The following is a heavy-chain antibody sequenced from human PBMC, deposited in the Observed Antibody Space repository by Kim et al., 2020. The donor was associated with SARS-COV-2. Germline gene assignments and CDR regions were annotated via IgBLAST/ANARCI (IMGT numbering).Heavy chain of an antibody. CDR2: ISYDGSNK. J-gene: IGHJ4*01. D-gene: IGHD6-6*01. CDR1: GFTFSSYA. Sequence: GGSLRLSCAASGFTFSSYAMHWVRQAPGKGLEWVAVISYDGSNKYYADSVKGRFTISRDNSKNTLYLQMNSLRAEDTAVYYCARDGRIAARPGYFDYWG. CDR3: ARDGRIAARPGYFDY. V-gene: IGHV3-30-3*01.